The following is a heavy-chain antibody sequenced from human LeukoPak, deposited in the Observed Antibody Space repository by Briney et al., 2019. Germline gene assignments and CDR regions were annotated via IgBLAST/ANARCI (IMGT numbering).Heavy chain of an antibody. Sequence: GGSLRLSCAASGFTFSSYAMSWVRQAPGKGLEWVANIKQDGSEKYYVDSVKGRFTISRDNAKNSLYLQMNSLRAEDTAVYYCARGGSYLNWFDPWGQGTLVTVSS. CDR2: IKQDGSEK. J-gene: IGHJ5*02. D-gene: IGHD1-26*01. CDR3: ARGGSYLNWFDP. V-gene: IGHV3-7*01. CDR1: GFTFSSYA.